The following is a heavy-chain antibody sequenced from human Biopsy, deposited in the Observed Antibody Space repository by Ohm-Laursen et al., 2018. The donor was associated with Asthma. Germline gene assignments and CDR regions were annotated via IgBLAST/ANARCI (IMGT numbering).Heavy chain of an antibody. J-gene: IGHJ3*02. Sequence: SLRLSCAASGFTLTTYAIHWVRQAPGKGLEWVAVISYDGSNKYYADSVKGRFTISRDNSKNTLYLQMNSLRAEDTAVYYWAKESGSNYAFDIWGQGTMVTVSS. CDR2: ISYDGSNK. CDR1: GFTLTTYA. D-gene: IGHD1-1*01. V-gene: IGHV3-30*18. CDR3: AKESGSNYAFDI.